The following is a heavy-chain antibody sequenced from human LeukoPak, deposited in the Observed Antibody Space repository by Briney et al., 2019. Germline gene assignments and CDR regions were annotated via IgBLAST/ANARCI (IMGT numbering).Heavy chain of an antibody. D-gene: IGHD6-19*01. Sequence: SVNVSCKASGRTFSRYAISWVGQAPGQGREWMGGIIFIFGTANYAQKFQGRVTITADESTRTAYMELSSLRSEDTAVYYCAREGREYAAWGYSSYKGAFDIWGQGTMVTVSS. CDR2: IIFIFGTA. J-gene: IGHJ3*02. CDR1: GRTFSRYA. V-gene: IGHV1-69*13. CDR3: AREGREYAAWGYSSYKGAFDI.